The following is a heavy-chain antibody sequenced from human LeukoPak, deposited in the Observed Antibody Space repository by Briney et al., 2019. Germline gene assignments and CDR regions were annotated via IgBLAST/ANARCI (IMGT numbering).Heavy chain of an antibody. CDR2: IKQDGSDT. J-gene: IGHJ6*03. D-gene: IGHD6-19*01. CDR1: GFTFSNYW. V-gene: IGHV3-7*01. Sequence: GGSLRLSCAASGFTFSNYWMSWVRQAPGKGLEWVGKIKQDGSDTMYVDSVKGRFTISRDNAKNSLYLQMNSLGAEDTAVYYCARDAQWLVPEGYFYYMDVWGKGTTVTVSS. CDR3: ARDAQWLVPEGYFYYMDV.